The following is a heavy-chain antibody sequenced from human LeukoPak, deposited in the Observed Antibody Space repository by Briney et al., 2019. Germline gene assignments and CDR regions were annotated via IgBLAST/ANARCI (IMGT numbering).Heavy chain of an antibody. D-gene: IGHD6-13*01. V-gene: IGHV3-33*08. CDR1: GFTFSSYS. CDR2: IWYDGSSK. Sequence: GGSLRLSCAASGFTFSSYSMNWVRQAPGEGLEWVAVIWYDGSSKDYADSVKGRFTLSRDNSKNTLYLQMNSLTVEDTAVYYCARSQSSSLIDYWGQGTLVTVSS. CDR3: ARSQSSSLIDY. J-gene: IGHJ4*02.